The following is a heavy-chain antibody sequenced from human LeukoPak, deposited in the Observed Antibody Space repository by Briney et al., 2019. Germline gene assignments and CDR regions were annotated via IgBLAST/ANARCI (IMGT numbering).Heavy chain of an antibody. D-gene: IGHD2-2*01. V-gene: IGHV3-21*01. CDR1: GFTFSSYS. CDR3: ARARGYCSSTSCPGEYYFDY. CDR2: ISSSSSYI. Sequence: PGGSLRLYCAASGFTFSSYSMKWVRQAPGKGLEWVSSISSSSSYIYYADSVKGRFTISRDNAKNSLYLQMNSLRAEDTAVYYCARARGYCSSTSCPGEYYFDYWGQGTLVTVSS. J-gene: IGHJ4*02.